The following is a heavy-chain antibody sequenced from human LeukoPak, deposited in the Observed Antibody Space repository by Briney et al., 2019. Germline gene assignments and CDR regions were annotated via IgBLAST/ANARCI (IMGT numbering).Heavy chain of an antibody. Sequence: PGESLKISCEGSGYSFSNYWIGWVRQMPGKGLEWMGIIYPGDYETRYSPSFRGLVTISVDKSISTAYLQWSSLKASDTAMYYCAIPPGYCGNDCSFDHWGQGTLVTVSS. V-gene: IGHV5-51*01. CDR3: AIPPGYCGNDCSFDH. CDR1: GYSFSNYW. D-gene: IGHD2-21*02. J-gene: IGHJ4*02. CDR2: IYPGDYET.